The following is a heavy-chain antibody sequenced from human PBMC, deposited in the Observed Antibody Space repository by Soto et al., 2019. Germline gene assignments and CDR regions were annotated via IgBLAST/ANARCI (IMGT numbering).Heavy chain of an antibody. V-gene: IGHV3-30*18. J-gene: IGHJ6*02. CDR3: AKDQKDDAGSGTYYVPYGMDV. CDR1: GFTFSNFG. Sequence: QVQLVESGGGVVQPGRSLRLSCVASGFTFSNFGMHWVRQAPGKGLEWVALTSFAGNKNYYADSVKGRFTLSRDNSKNTLYRQMNSLRAEDTALYFCAKDQKDDAGSGTYYVPYGMDVWGQGTTVTVSS. D-gene: IGHD3-10*01. CDR2: TSFAGNKN.